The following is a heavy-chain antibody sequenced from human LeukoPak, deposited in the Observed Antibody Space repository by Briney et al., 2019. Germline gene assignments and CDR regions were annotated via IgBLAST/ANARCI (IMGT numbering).Heavy chain of an antibody. Sequence: GASVKVSCKASGYTFTGYYMHWVRQAPGQGLEWMGWINPNSGGTNYAQKFQGRVTMTRDTSISTAYMELSRLRSDDTAVYYCARDGDGYNSDYYYYMDVWGKGTTVTVSS. CDR2: INPNSGGT. J-gene: IGHJ6*03. CDR3: ARDGDGYNSDYYYYMDV. D-gene: IGHD5-24*01. CDR1: GYTFTGYY. V-gene: IGHV1-2*02.